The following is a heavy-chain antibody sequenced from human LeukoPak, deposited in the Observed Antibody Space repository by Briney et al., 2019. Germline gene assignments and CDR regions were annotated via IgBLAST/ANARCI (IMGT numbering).Heavy chain of an antibody. CDR2: ISAYNGNT. D-gene: IGHD1-26*01. V-gene: IGHV1-18*04. J-gene: IGHJ4*02. CDR3: ARVQTRIAWELLLSRGFDY. Sequence: ASVKVSCKTSGYTFSDYYIHWIRQAPGQGLEWMGWISAYNGNTNYAQKLQGRVTMTTDTSTSTAYMELRSLRSDDTAVYYCARVQTRIAWELLLSRGFDYWGQGTLVTVSS. CDR1: GYTFSDYY.